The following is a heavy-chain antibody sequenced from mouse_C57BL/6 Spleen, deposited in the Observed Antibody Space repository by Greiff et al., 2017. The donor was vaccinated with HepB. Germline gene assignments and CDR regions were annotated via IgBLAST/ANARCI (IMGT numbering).Heavy chain of an antibody. D-gene: IGHD2-3*01. J-gene: IGHJ3*01. V-gene: IGHV5-4*01. CDR2: ISDGGSYT. Sequence: DVQLVESGGGLVKPGGSLKLSCAASGFTFSSYAMSWVRQTPEKRLEWVATISDGGSYTYYPDNVKGRFTISRDNAKNNLYLQMSHLKSEDTAMYYCARDYDGYSFAYWGQGTLVTVSA. CDR1: GFTFSSYA. CDR3: ARDYDGYSFAY.